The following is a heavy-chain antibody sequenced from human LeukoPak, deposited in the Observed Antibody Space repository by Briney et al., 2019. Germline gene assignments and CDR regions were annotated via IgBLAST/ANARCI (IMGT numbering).Heavy chain of an antibody. D-gene: IGHD1-26*01. J-gene: IGHJ6*03. CDR1: GFTFSSYG. CDR3: AKDLRRIVGATKGMDV. CDR2: IRYDGSNK. Sequence: GGSLRLSCAASGFTFSSYGMHWVRQAPGKGLEWVAFIRYDGSNKYYADSVEGRFTISRDNSKNTLYLQMNSLRAEDTAVYYCAKDLRRIVGATKGMDVRGKGTTVTVSS. V-gene: IGHV3-30*02.